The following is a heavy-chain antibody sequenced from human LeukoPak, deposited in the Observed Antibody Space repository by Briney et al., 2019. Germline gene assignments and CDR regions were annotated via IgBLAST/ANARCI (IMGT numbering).Heavy chain of an antibody. Sequence: GRSLRLSCAASGFTFSSYGMHWVRQAPGKGLEWVAVISYDGSNKYYADSVKGRFTVSRDSSKNTLFLHMNSLRAEDTALYYCAKSPTVDAAFDIWGQGTMVTVSS. CDR3: AKSPTVDAAFDI. CDR1: GFTFSSYG. J-gene: IGHJ3*02. V-gene: IGHV3-30*18. D-gene: IGHD4-23*01. CDR2: ISYDGSNK.